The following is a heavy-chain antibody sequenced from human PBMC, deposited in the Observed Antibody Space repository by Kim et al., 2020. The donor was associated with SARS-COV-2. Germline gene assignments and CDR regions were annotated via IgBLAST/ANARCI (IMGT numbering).Heavy chain of an antibody. CDR3: AKVGKLGYDSSGYYYFDY. J-gene: IGHJ4*02. D-gene: IGHD3-22*01. V-gene: IGHV3-23*01. CDR2: ISGSGGST. CDR1: GFTFSSYA. Sequence: GGSLRLSCAASGFTFSSYAMSWVRQAPGKGLEWVSAISGSGGSTYYADSVKGRFTISRDNSKNTLYLQMNSLRAEDTAVYYCAKVGKLGYDSSGYYYFDYWGQGTLVTVSS.